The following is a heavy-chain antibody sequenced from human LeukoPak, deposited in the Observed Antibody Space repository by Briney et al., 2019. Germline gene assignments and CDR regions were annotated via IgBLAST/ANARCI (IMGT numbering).Heavy chain of an antibody. J-gene: IGHJ5*02. CDR2: IIPIFGTA. Sequence: SVKVSCKASGYTFTSYAISWVRQAPGQGLEWMGGIIPIFGTANSAQKFQGRVTITADESTSTAYMELSSLRSEDTAVYYCASPLGYCSSTNCYGPFDPWGQGTLVTVSS. D-gene: IGHD2-2*01. V-gene: IGHV1-69*13. CDR3: ASPLGYCSSTNCYGPFDP. CDR1: GYTFTSYA.